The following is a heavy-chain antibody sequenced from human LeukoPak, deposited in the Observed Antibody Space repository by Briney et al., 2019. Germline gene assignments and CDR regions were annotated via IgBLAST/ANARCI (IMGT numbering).Heavy chain of an antibody. CDR1: GFTFSSYA. V-gene: IGHV3-64*01. Sequence: GGSLRLSCAASGFTFSSYAMHWVRQAPGTGLEYVSAISSNGGSTYYANSVKGRFTISRDNSKNTLYLQMGSLRAEDMAVYYWARGAYDILTGFEYFQHWGQGTLVTVSS. CDR3: ARGAYDILTGFEYFQH. J-gene: IGHJ1*01. CDR2: ISSNGGST. D-gene: IGHD3-9*01.